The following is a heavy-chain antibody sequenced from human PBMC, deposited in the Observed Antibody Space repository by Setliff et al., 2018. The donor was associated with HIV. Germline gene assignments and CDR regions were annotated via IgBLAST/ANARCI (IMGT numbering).Heavy chain of an antibody. V-gene: IGHV1-69*13. J-gene: IGHJ4*02. D-gene: IGHD6-19*01. CDR3: ARGSCSGCYLSDY. CDR1: GGTFSSYA. Sequence: RASVKVSCKASGGTFSSYAISWVRQAPGQGLEWMGGIIPIFGTANYAQKFQGRVTITADESTSTAYMELSSLRSEDTAVYYCARGSCSGCYLSDYWGLGTLVTVSS. CDR2: IIPIFGTA.